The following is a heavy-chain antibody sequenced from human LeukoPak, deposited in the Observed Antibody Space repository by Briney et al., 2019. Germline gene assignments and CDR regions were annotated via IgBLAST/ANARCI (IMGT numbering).Heavy chain of an antibody. Sequence: GGSLRLSCAASGFTFSNNWMSWVRQAPGKGLEWVANINKDGSGKYYVDSVKGRFTISRDNAQNSLYLQMNSLRAEDTAVYYCTKAFGPGSSQGVRWFDPWGQGTLVTVSS. D-gene: IGHD3/OR15-3a*01. CDR3: TKAFGPGSSQGVRWFDP. CDR2: INKDGSGK. V-gene: IGHV3-7*03. CDR1: GFTFSNNW. J-gene: IGHJ5*02.